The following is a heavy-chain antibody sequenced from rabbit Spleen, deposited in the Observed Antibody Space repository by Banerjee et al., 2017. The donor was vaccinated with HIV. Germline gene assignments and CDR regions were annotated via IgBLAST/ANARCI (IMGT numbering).Heavy chain of an antibody. CDR2: IGTSSGST. V-gene: IGHV1S45*01. CDR3: ARDLILASLTL. D-gene: IGHD3-3*01. CDR1: GFSFSSSYY. J-gene: IGHJ4*01. Sequence: QEQLVESGGGLVQPEGSLTLTCTASGFSFSSSYYLCWVRQAPGKGLELIACIGTSSGSTWYASWAKGRFTISKTSSTTVTLQMTSLTAADTATYFCARDLILASLTLWGPGTLVTVS.